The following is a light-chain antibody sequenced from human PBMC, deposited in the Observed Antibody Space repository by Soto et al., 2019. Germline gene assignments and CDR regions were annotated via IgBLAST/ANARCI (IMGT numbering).Light chain of an antibody. Sequence: EIVMTQSPATLSVSPGERATLSCRASQSVSNKLAWYQQKPGQAPRLLIYGVSTRATGILARFSGSGSGTEFTLTIGSLQSEDFAVYYCQQYNNWPQTFGQGTKVEIK. CDR1: QSVSNK. CDR3: QQYNNWPQT. V-gene: IGKV3-15*01. CDR2: GVS. J-gene: IGKJ1*01.